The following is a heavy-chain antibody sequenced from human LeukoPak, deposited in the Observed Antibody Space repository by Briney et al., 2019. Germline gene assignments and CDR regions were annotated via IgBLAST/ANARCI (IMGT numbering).Heavy chain of an antibody. J-gene: IGHJ5*02. Sequence: SETLSLTCTVAGGSISNYYWSWLRHPPGKGLEWIGHIYSTGSTTYSPSLKSRVIMSADTSKNQFSLKVTSVTAADTAVYYCARHRSEGSYPLVSWGQGALVTVSS. CDR1: GGSISNYY. CDR2: IYSTGST. V-gene: IGHV4-59*08. CDR3: ARHRSEGSYPLVS.